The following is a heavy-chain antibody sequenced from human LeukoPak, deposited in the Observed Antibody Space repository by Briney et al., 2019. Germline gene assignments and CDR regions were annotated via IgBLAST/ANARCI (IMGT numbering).Heavy chain of an antibody. J-gene: IGHJ5*02. CDR2: INPNRGGT. Sequence: ASVKVSCKASGYTFTRYYLHCVRQAPAQGLEWMGWINPNRGGTNYAQKFQGRVTMTRDTSISTAYMELSRLRSDDTAVYYCARENVYSSSSGSNWFDPWGRGTLVTVSS. D-gene: IGHD6-6*01. CDR3: ARENVYSSSSGSNWFDP. CDR1: GYTFTRYY. V-gene: IGHV1-2*02.